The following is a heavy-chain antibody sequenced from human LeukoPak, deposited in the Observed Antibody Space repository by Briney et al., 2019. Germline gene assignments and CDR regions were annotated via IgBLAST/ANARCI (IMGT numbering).Heavy chain of an antibody. D-gene: IGHD3-3*01. CDR2: INHSGST. CDR3: ARGPLIYDFWSGYRHAFDI. J-gene: IGHJ3*02. Sequence: SETLSLTCAVYGVSFSGYYWSWIRQPPGKGLEWIGEINHSGSTNYNPSLKSRVTISVDTSKNQFSLKLSSVTAADTAVYYCARGPLIYDFWSGYRHAFDIWGQGTMVTVSS. V-gene: IGHV4-34*01. CDR1: GVSFSGYY.